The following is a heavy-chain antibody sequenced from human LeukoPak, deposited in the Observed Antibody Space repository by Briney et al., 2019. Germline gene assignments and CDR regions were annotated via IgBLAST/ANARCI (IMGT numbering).Heavy chain of an antibody. Sequence: PGGSLRLSCAASGFTFSSYGMHWVRQAPGKGLEWVAFIRYDGSNKYYAYSVKGRFTISRDNSKNTLYLQMNSLRAEDTAVYYCAKDMVGYGDLFDYWGQGTLVTVSS. V-gene: IGHV3-30*02. CDR3: AKDMVGYGDLFDY. J-gene: IGHJ4*02. D-gene: IGHD4-17*01. CDR1: GFTFSSYG. CDR2: IRYDGSNK.